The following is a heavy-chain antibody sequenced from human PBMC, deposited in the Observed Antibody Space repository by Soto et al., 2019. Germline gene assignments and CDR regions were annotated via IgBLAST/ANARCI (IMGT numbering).Heavy chain of an antibody. CDR1: GFTFSSYG. J-gene: IGHJ6*02. Sequence: GGSLRLSCAASGFTFSSYGMHWVRQAPGKGLEWVAVIWYDGSNKYYADSVKGRFTISRDNSKNTLYLQMNSLRAEDTAVYYCARDRGYDAHDYYYNAMDVWGQGTMVTVSS. CDR2: IWYDGSNK. D-gene: IGHD2-15*01. V-gene: IGHV3-33*01. CDR3: ARDRGYDAHDYYYNAMDV.